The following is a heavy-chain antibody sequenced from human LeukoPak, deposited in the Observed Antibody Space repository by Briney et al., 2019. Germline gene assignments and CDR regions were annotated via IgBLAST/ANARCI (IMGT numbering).Heavy chain of an antibody. Sequence: GGSLRLSCAASGFTFSSYGMHWVRQAPGKGLVWVSRINEDGSTTNYADSVKGRSTIFRDNAKNTLYLQMNSLRAEDTAVYYCVRDLGGRSGHWGQGTLVTVSS. D-gene: IGHD1-26*01. CDR3: VRDLGGRSGH. V-gene: IGHV3-74*01. CDR1: GFTFSSYG. J-gene: IGHJ4*02. CDR2: INEDGSTT.